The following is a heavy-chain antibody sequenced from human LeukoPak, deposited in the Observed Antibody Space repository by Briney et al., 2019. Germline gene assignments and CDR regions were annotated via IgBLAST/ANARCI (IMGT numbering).Heavy chain of an antibody. CDR2: IWYDGSNK. CDR3: ARVYNRESRIAAAGSHFDY. CDR1: GFTFSSYG. D-gene: IGHD6-13*01. J-gene: IGHJ4*02. V-gene: IGHV3-33*01. Sequence: GGSLRLSCAASGFTFSSYGMHWVRQAPGKGLEWVAVIWYDGSNKYYADSVKGRFTISRDNSKNALYLQMGSLRAEDMAVYYCARVYNRESRIAAAGSHFDYWGQGTLVTVSS.